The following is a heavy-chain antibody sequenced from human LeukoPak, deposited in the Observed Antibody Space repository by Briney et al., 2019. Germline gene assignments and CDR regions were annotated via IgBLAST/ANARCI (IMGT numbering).Heavy chain of an antibody. CDR1: GFTFSGYN. CDR3: ARNFYETTGFYYDAFDI. Sequence: GGSLRLSCAASGFTFSGYNMNWVRQAPGKGLEWVAFIRSSGSLIYHAESVKGRFTISRDNSRNSLYLQMNSLRVEDTAVYYCARNFYETTGFYYDAFDIWGQGTAVTVSS. D-gene: IGHD3-22*01. V-gene: IGHV3-48*04. CDR2: IRSSGSLI. J-gene: IGHJ3*02.